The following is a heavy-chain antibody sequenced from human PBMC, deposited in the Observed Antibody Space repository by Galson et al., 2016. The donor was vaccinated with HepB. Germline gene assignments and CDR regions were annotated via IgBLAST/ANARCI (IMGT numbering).Heavy chain of an antibody. V-gene: IGHV3-74*03. Sequence: SLRLSCAASGFTFSDYYMHWVRQLPGKGLQYLARISSDGRTTKYVDSVKGRFTISRDNAKNTLYLQMNSLRDEDTAAYYCARDWMGPDYWGQGTLVAVSS. CDR2: ISSDGRTT. CDR1: GFTFSDYY. J-gene: IGHJ4*02. CDR3: ARDWMGPDY. D-gene: IGHD1-1*01.